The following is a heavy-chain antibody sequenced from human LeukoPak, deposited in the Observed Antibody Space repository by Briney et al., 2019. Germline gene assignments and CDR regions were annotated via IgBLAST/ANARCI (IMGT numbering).Heavy chain of an antibody. D-gene: IGHD3-9*01. CDR1: GYTFTSYG. J-gene: IGHJ5*02. Sequence: ASVKVSCKASGYTFTSYGISWVRQAPGQGLEWMGWISAYNGNTNYAQKLQGRVTMTTDTSTSTAYMELRSLRSDDTAVYYCARNPDPIRYFDWFDPWGQGTLVTVSS. V-gene: IGHV1-18*01. CDR3: ARNPDPIRYFDWFDP. CDR2: ISAYNGNT.